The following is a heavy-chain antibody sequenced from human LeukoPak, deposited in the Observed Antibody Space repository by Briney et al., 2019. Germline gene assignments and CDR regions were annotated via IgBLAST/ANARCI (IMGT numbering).Heavy chain of an antibody. CDR2: INHSGST. CDR3: ASDRYDSVWGSYHPSYFDY. Sequence: SETLSLTCALDSASFSVYYCGWIRHPPGKGLEWIGEINHSGSTNYNPSLKSRVTISVDTAKNQFSLKLSSVTDADMAVYYCASDRYDSVWGSYHPSYFDYWGQGTLVTVSS. J-gene: IGHJ4*02. V-gene: IGHV4-34*01. D-gene: IGHD3-16*02. CDR1: SASFSVYY.